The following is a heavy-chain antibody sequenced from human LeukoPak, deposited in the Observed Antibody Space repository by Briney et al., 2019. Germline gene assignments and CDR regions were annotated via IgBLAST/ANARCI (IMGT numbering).Heavy chain of an antibody. CDR3: ATVPISGSYWDVNYFDY. Sequence: SVKVSCKASGGTFSSYAISWVRQAPGQGLEWMGGIIPIFGTANYAQKFQGRVTITTDESTSTAYMELSSLRSEDTAVYYCATVPISGSYWDVNYFDYWGQGTLVTVSS. D-gene: IGHD1-26*01. J-gene: IGHJ4*02. CDR2: IIPIFGTA. V-gene: IGHV1-69*05. CDR1: GGTFSSYA.